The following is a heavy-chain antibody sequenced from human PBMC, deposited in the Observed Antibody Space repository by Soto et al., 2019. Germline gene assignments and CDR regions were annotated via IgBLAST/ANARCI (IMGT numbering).Heavy chain of an antibody. D-gene: IGHD3-10*02. CDR2: IKQDGTDK. J-gene: IGHJ4*02. CDR1: GFTFSGYW. V-gene: IGHV3-7*05. CDR3: ATETYFRCDH. Sequence: GSLRLSCAASGFTFSGYWMHWVRQAPGRGLEWLTKIKQDGTDKYYVDSVRGRFTISRDNAKNSLYLQMDSLRAEDTAIYYCATETYFRCDHWGQGTLVTVSS.